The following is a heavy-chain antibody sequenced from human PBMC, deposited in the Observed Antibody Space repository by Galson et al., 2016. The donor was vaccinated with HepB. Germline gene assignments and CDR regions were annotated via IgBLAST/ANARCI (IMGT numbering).Heavy chain of an antibody. CDR3: ARTTYGSGSPVDY. V-gene: IGHV4-59*01. CDR1: GGSINNYY. CDR2: IFYSGGT. J-gene: IGHJ4*02. D-gene: IGHD3-10*01. Sequence: LSLTCTVSGGSINNYYWHWIRQSPGKGLEWIGYIFYSGGTNYNPSLNSRVTISVDTSKRWFSLRLSSVTAADTAVYYCARTTYGSGSPVDYWGQGTLVIVSS.